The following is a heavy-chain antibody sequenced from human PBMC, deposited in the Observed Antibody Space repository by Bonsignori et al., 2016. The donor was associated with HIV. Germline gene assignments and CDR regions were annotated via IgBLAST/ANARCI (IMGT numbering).Heavy chain of an antibody. CDR2: ISNSGGAT. Sequence: EVQLVESGGALEHPGGTLRLYCGASGLTFSRYGMHWVRQAPGKGLEWVAGISNSGGATFYADSVKGRFIISRDNSRDTLYLQMNSLRAEDTAVYYCGSDRVAARLPVDFWGQGTLV. D-gene: IGHD2-21*01. J-gene: IGHJ4*02. CDR1: GLTFSRYG. CDR3: GSDRVAARLPVDF. V-gene: IGHV3-23*04.